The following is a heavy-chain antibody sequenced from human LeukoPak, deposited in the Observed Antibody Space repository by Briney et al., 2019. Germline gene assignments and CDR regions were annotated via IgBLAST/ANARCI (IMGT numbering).Heavy chain of an antibody. V-gene: IGHV3-23*01. CDR2: SRGSGGNT. D-gene: IGHD5-18*01. J-gene: IGHJ4*02. CDR1: GFTFSSYA. Sequence: GGSLRLSCAASGFTFSSYAMSWVRQAPGKGLEWVSSSRGSGGNTYYADSVKGRFTISRDNSKNTLYLQMNSLRAEDMAVYYCAKVHYTYGGIDYWGQGTLVTVSS. CDR3: AKVHYTYGGIDY.